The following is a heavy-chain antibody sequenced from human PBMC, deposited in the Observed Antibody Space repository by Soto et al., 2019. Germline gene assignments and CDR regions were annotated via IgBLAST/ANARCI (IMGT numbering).Heavy chain of an antibody. CDR2: ISGSNGNT. CDR3: ASVRAAPGSYYFDS. J-gene: IGHJ4*02. D-gene: IGHD6-13*01. V-gene: IGHV1-18*01. CDR1: GYTFTSYG. Sequence: QVQLVQSGAEVKKPGASVKVSCKASGYTFTSYGWVRQAPGQGLGWMGWISGSNGNTNYAQKLQGRVTMTTDTPTSTAYMELRSLRSDDTAVYYCASVRAAPGSYYFDSWGQGTLVTVSS.